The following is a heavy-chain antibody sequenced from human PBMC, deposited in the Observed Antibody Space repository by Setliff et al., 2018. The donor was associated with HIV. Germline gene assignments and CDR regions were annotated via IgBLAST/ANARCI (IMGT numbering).Heavy chain of an antibody. Sequence: SETLSLTCTVSGGSISSYYWSWIRQPPGKGLEWIGYIYYSGSTNYNPSLKSRVTISVDTSKNQFSLKLSSVTAADTAVYYCAREEGDAFDIWGQGTMVTVSS. J-gene: IGHJ3*02. CDR2: IYYSGST. CDR3: AREEGDAFDI. CDR1: GGSISSYY. V-gene: IGHV4-59*01.